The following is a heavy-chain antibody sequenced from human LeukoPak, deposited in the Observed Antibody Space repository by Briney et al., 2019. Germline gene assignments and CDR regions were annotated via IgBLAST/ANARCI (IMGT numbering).Heavy chain of an antibody. Sequence: GGSLRLSCAASGFTFSSYGMHWVRQAPGKGLEWVAVISYDGSNKYYADSVKGRFTISRDNSKNTLYLQMNSLRAEDTAVYYCAKVGTGTTTVYSLDYWGQRTLVTVSS. J-gene: IGHJ4*02. CDR1: GFTFSSYG. V-gene: IGHV3-30*18. CDR2: ISYDGSNK. D-gene: IGHD1-14*01. CDR3: AKVGTGTTTVYSLDY.